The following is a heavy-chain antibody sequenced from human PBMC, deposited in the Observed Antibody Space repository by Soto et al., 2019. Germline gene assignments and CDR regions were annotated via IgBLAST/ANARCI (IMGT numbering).Heavy chain of an antibody. CDR2: INHSGST. V-gene: IGHV4-34*01. J-gene: IGHJ6*02. D-gene: IGHD3-10*01. CDR1: GGSFSGYY. CDR3: ARGVNTMVRGVISNYYDYYRMDV. Sequence: SETLSLTCAVYGGSFSGYYWSWIRQPPGKGLEWIGEINHSGSTNYNPSLKSRVTISVDTSKNQFSLKLSSVTAADTAMYYCARGVNTMVRGVISNYYDYYRMDVWGQGTTVTVSS.